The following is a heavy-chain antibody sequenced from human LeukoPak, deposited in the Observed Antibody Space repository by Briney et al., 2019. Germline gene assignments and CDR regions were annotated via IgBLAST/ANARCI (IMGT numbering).Heavy chain of an antibody. CDR1: GFTFNTYA. Sequence: GGSLRLSCAASGFTFNTYAMSWIRQAPGKGLEWVSAITNTGGDTYYADSVKGRFTISRDNSKNTLYLQMHSLRAEDTAIYYCVKGSSSSRPYFSGHWAPGTLVTVSP. CDR2: ITNTGGDT. CDR3: VKGSSSSRPYFSGH. D-gene: IGHD6-6*01. J-gene: IGHJ4*02. V-gene: IGHV3-23*01.